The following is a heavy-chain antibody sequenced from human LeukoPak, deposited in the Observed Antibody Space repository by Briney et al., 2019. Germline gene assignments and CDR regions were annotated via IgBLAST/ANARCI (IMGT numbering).Heavy chain of an antibody. J-gene: IGHJ4*02. V-gene: IGHV4-61*02. CDR1: GGSISSGSYY. CDR2: IYTSGST. CDR3: ARVSGYDWESFYDY. Sequence: SETLSLTCTVSGGSISSGSYYWSWIRQPAGKGLEWIGRIYTSGSTNYNPSLKSRVTISVDTSKNQFSLKLSSVTAADTAVYYCARVSGYDWESFYDYWGQGTLVTVSS. D-gene: IGHD5-12*01.